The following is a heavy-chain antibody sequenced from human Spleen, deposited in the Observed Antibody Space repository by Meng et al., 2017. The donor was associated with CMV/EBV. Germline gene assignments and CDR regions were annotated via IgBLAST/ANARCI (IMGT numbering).Heavy chain of an antibody. CDR1: GFTFSSYA. CDR3: ARENGGIAARPDGWFRVKWFDY. J-gene: IGHJ4*02. V-gene: IGHV3-30*04. D-gene: IGHD6-6*01. CDR2: ISYDGSNK. Sequence: GALRLSCAASGFTFSSYAMHWVRQAPGKGLEWVAVISYDGSNKYYADSVKGRFTISRDNSKNTLYLQMNSLRAEDTAVYYCARENGGIAARPDGWFRVKWFDYWGQGTLVTVSS.